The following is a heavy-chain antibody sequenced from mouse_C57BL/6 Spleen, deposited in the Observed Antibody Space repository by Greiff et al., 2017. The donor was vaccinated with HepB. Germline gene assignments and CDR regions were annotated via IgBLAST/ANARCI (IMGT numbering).Heavy chain of an antibody. CDR2: IDPSDSYT. J-gene: IGHJ3*01. D-gene: IGHD2-5*01. CDR3: ARDQYGYSNYARGFAY. Sequence: QVQLQQPGAELVMPGASVKLSCKASGYTFTSYWMHWVKQRPGQGLEWIGEIDPSDSYTNYNQKFKGKSTLTVHKSSSTAYMQLSSLTSEDSAVSYCARDQYGYSNYARGFAYWGQGTLVTVSA. CDR1: GYTFTSYW. V-gene: IGHV1-69*01.